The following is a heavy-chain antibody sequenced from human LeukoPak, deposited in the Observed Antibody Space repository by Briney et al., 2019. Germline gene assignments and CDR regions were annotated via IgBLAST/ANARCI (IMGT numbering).Heavy chain of an antibody. J-gene: IGHJ6*02. CDR3: AKYVGQSGSNYYGLDV. CDR1: GFTSSTYA. CDR2: ISASGGST. V-gene: IGHV3-23*01. Sequence: GGSLRLSCVVSGFTSSTYAMNWVRQAPGKGLEWVSGISASGGSTYYTDSVKGRFTISRDNSKNTLFMQMNSLRDEDTALYYCAKYVGQSGSNYYGLDVWGQGTAVTVSS. D-gene: IGHD1-26*01.